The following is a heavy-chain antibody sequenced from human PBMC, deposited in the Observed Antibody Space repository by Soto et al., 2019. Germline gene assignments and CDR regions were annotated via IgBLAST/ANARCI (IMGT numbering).Heavy chain of an antibody. D-gene: IGHD6-13*01. CDR3: ANSSSRRSLSQYGLDV. J-gene: IGHJ6*02. V-gene: IGHV4-4*07. Sequence: QVQLQESGPGLVKPSETLSLTCTVSGGSINSYYWYWIRQPAGKGLEWIGRIYISGSTNYNPSLKSRVTMSIDTSKNAFPLKVSSVTAAHPAVYYCANSSSRRSLSQYGLDVWGQGTTVTVSS. CDR1: GGSINSYY. CDR2: IYISGST.